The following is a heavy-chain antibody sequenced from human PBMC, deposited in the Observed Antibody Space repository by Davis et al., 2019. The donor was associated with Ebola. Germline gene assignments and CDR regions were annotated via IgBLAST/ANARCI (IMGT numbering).Heavy chain of an antibody. Sequence: ASVKVSCKASGYTFTGYYMHWVRQAPGQGLEWMGWINPNSGGTNYAQKFQGWVTMTRDTSISTAFMELSRLRSDDTAVYYCAREGPIAAAGTPHFDYWGQGTLVTVSS. CDR1: GYTFTGYY. CDR2: INPNSGGT. J-gene: IGHJ4*02. D-gene: IGHD6-13*01. CDR3: AREGPIAAAGTPHFDY. V-gene: IGHV1-2*04.